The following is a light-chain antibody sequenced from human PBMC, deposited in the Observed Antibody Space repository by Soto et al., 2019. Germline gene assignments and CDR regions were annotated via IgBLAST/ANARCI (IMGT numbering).Light chain of an antibody. CDR2: KAS. V-gene: IGKV1-5*03. J-gene: IGKJ1*01. CDR3: QQYSSLWT. CDR1: QSISGY. Sequence: DIQMTQSPSTLSASVGDRVTITCRASQSISGYLAWYQQKPGKAPKLLIYKASSLESGVPSRFSGSGFGTEFTLTISSLQPDDFATYHCQQYSSLWTFGQGTKVEIK.